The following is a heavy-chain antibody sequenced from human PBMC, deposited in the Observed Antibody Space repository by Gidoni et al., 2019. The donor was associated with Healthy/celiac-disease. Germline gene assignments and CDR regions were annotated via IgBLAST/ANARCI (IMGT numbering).Heavy chain of an antibody. V-gene: IGHV4-34*01. CDR3: AKGGSLRRLFDY. J-gene: IGHJ4*02. CDR1: GGSFSGYY. CDR2: IHHSGRT. D-gene: IGHD2-21*02. Sequence: QVQLQQWGAGRLKPSETVSLTGAVYGGSFSGYYCSWIRQPPGKGLEGIGEIHHSGRTNYHPSLKSLVTISVDSSKHQFSLKLSSGTSASTAVYYYAKGGSLRRLFDYWGQGTLVTVSS.